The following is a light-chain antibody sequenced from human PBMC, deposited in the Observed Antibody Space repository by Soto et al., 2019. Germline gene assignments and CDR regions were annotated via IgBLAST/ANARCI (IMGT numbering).Light chain of an antibody. CDR3: QLYTIYVWT. Sequence: DIQMTQSPSTLSASVGDRVTITCRASQSISSWLAWYQQKPGKARTLLIYDASSLESGVPSRVCRGRSGTDFTLTISSLHRDDVAAYYCQLYTIYVWTFGRQTKVNIK. V-gene: IGKV1-5*01. J-gene: IGKJ1*01. CDR1: QSISSW. CDR2: DAS.